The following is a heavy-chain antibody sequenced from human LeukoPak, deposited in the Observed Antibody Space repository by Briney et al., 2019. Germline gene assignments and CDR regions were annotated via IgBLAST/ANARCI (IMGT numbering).Heavy chain of an antibody. J-gene: IGHJ5*02. V-gene: IGHV4-31*03. D-gene: IGHD2-2*01. CDR2: IYYSGST. Sequence: SETLSLTCTVSGGSISSGGYYWSWIRQHPGKGLEWIGYIYYSGSTYYNPSLKSRVTISVDTSKNQFSLKLSSVTAADTAVYYCASVVVPAGVGGRFDPWGQGTLVTVSS. CDR3: ASVVVPAGVGGRFDP. CDR1: GGSISSGGYY.